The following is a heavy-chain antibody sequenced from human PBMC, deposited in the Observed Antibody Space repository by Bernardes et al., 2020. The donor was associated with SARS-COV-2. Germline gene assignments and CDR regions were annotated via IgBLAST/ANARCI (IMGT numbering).Heavy chain of an antibody. CDR1: GFTFSSYD. CDR3: ARAMTTRYYYYMDV. V-gene: IGHV3-13*04. Sequence: GSLRLSCAASGFTFSSYDMHWVRQATGKGLEWVSAIGTAGDTYYPGSVKGRFTISRENAKNSLYLQMNSLRAGDTAVYYCARAMTTRYYYYMDVWGKGTTVTVSS. CDR2: IGTAGDT. D-gene: IGHD4-4*01. J-gene: IGHJ6*03.